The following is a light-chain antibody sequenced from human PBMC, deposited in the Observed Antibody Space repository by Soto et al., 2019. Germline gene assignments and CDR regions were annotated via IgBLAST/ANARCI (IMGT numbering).Light chain of an antibody. CDR2: GAS. J-gene: IGKJ5*01. Sequence: EIVLTQSPGTLSLSPGERATLSCRASQSVSSSYLAWSQQKPGQAPRLLIYGASSRATGLPDRFSGSGSGTDFTLTISRLEPEDFAGYYCQQYGYSPITFGQGTRLEIK. V-gene: IGKV3-20*01. CDR3: QQYGYSPIT. CDR1: QSVSSSY.